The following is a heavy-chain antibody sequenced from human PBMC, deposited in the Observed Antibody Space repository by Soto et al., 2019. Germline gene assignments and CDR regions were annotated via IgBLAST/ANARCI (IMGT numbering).Heavy chain of an antibody. V-gene: IGHV4-4*02. D-gene: IGHD3-10*01. Sequence: SETLSLTCAVSGGSISSSNWWSWVRQPPGKGLEWIGEIYHSGSTNYNPSLKSRVTILVDKSKNQFSLKLSSVPAADTAVYYCARDSAYFASGTYYIFDYWVQGTLVTVSS. J-gene: IGHJ4*02. CDR2: IYHSGST. CDR3: ARDSAYFASGTYYIFDY. CDR1: GGSISSSNW.